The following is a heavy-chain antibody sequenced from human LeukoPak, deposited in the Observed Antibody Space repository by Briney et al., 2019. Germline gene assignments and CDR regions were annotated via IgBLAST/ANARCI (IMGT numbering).Heavy chain of an antibody. V-gene: IGHV3-23*01. CDR1: GFAFSSFA. J-gene: IGHJ6*03. Sequence: GGSLRLSCAASGFAFSSFATGWVRQSPGKGLEWLSTINGGGNTTFYADSVKGRFTISRDNSKNTLYLHMDSLRPDDTAIYYCTKELHVAVSVADYYYFYMDVWGRGTAVTVSS. D-gene: IGHD6-19*01. CDR3: TKELHVAVSVADYYYFYMDV. CDR2: INGGGNTT.